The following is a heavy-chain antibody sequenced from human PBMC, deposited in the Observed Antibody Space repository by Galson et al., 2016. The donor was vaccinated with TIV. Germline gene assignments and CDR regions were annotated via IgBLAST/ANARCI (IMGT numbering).Heavy chain of an antibody. J-gene: IGHJ2*01. CDR3: ARAPYGENWYFDF. CDR1: GYTFTIYP. Sequence: SVKVSCKASGYTFTIYPIHWVRQAPGQSLEWMGRINAANGHTKYSQRFQGRVTITRDTSTTTAYMELSSLRSEDTAVYFCARAPYGENWYFDFWGRGTLVTVSS. V-gene: IGHV1-3*01. D-gene: IGHD4-17*01. CDR2: INAANGHT.